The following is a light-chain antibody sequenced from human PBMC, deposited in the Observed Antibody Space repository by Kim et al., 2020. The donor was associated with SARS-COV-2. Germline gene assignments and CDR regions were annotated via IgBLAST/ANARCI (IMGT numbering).Light chain of an antibody. CDR1: QSISSW. J-gene: IGKJ1*01. CDR2: GAS. V-gene: IGKV1-39*01. Sequence: DIQMTQSPSTLSASVGDRVTISCRASQSISSWLAWYQQKPGKAPNLLIYGASTLQSGVPSRFSGSASGTDFTLTISSLQPEDFTTYSCQQTYSTAWTFGQGTKLEIK. CDR3: QQTYSTAWT.